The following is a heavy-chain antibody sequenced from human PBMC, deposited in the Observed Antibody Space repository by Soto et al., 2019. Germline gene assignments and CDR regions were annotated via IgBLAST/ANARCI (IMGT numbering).Heavy chain of an antibody. Sequence: QVQLVQSGAEVKKPGASVKVSCKASGYTFTGYYMHWVRQAPEQGLEWMGWINPNSGGTNYAQKFQGRVTMTRDTSISTAYMELSRLRSDDTAVYYCARGMGYCSGGSCYYGMDVWGQGTTVTVSS. CDR2: INPNSGGT. D-gene: IGHD2-15*01. J-gene: IGHJ6*02. CDR1: GYTFTGYY. CDR3: ARGMGYCSGGSCYYGMDV. V-gene: IGHV1-2*02.